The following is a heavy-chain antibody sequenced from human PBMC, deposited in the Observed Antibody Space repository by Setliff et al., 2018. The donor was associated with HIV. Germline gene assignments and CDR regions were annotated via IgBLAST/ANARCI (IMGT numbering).Heavy chain of an antibody. J-gene: IGHJ1*01. CDR1: GFTFSSYW. Sequence: PGGSLRLSCAASGFTFSSYWMSWVRQAPGKGLEWVANIEQDGSGEYYVGSVKGRFTISRDNAKNSLYLQMNSLRAEDTAIYYCATDFSISAWGQGTLVTVSS. CDR2: IEQDGSGE. V-gene: IGHV3-7*01. CDR3: ATDFSISA. D-gene: IGHD3-3*02.